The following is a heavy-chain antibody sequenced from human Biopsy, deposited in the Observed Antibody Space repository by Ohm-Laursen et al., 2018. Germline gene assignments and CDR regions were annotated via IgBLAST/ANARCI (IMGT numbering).Heavy chain of an antibody. CDR2: ISASGNHI. CDR1: GFTFSGFS. J-gene: IGHJ4*02. Sequence: SLRLSCTSFGFTFSGFSKNWVCQAPGKGLERVSSISASGNHIYYTDSVKGRFTVSRDNGKNSVYLQMNSLRAEDTAVYYCARAYPPPGRRLVVVAGDFDCWGQGTRVTVSS. D-gene: IGHD2-15*01. CDR3: ARAYPPPGRRLVVVAGDFDC. V-gene: IGHV3-21*01.